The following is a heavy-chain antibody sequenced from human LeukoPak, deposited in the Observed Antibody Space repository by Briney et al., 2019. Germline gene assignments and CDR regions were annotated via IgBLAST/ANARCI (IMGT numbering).Heavy chain of an antibody. CDR3: VRDHNYAFDY. D-gene: IGHD5-18*01. CDR2: IKEDGTET. Sequence: GGSLRLSCAASGFMFSSNWMSWVRLAPGKGLEWVANIKEDGTETYYVDSVKGRFTISRDNAKNSLYLQMNSLRAEDTAVYFCVRDHNYAFDYWGQGTLVTVSS. J-gene: IGHJ4*02. CDR1: GFMFSSNW. V-gene: IGHV3-7*01.